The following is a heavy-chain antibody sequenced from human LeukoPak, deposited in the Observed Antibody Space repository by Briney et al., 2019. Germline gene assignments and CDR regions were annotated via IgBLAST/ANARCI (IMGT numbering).Heavy chain of an antibody. CDR3: ARDEAARGDY. CDR2: ISYDGSNK. J-gene: IGHJ4*02. D-gene: IGHD6-6*01. V-gene: IGHV3-30-3*01. Sequence: TGGSLRLSCAASGFTFSSYAMHWVRQAPGKGLEWVAVISYDGSNKYYADSVKGRFTTSRDNSKNTLYLQMNSLRAEDTAVYYCARDEAARGDYWGQGTLVTVSS. CDR1: GFTFSSYA.